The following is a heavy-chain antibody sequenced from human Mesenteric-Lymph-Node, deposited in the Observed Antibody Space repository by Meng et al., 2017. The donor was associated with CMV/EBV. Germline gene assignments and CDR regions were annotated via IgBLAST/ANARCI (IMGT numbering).Heavy chain of an antibody. J-gene: IGHJ4*02. V-gene: IGHV3-30*02. Sequence: GESLKISCAASGFTFSSYGIHWVRQAPGKGLEWVAFIRYDGSNKYYVDSVKGRFNISRDNSKNTVYLQMDSLRDEDTAVYYCATDWYSSGWYPTLVDYWGQGTLVTVSS. D-gene: IGHD6-19*01. CDR1: GFTFSSYG. CDR2: IRYDGSNK. CDR3: ATDWYSSGWYPTLVDY.